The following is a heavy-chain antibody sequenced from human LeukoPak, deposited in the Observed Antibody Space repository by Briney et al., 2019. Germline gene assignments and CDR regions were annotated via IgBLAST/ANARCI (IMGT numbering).Heavy chain of an antibody. D-gene: IGHD5-18*01. Sequence: PSETLSLTCTVSGGSISGYYWSWIRQPPGKGLEWIGYIYYSGNANYNPSLKSRVTLSVDTSTNQLFLKLSSVTAADTAVYYCARGWDTGYSYYGMDVWGPGTTATVSS. CDR1: GGSISGYY. CDR3: ARGWDTGYSYYGMDV. V-gene: IGHV4-59*01. CDR2: IYYSGNA. J-gene: IGHJ6*02.